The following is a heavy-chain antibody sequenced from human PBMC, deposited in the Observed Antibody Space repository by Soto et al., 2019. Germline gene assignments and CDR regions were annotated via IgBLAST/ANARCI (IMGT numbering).Heavy chain of an antibody. J-gene: IGHJ6*02. V-gene: IGHV3-23*01. D-gene: IGHD5-12*01. CDR2: TTGSGGTA. CDR1: IFSFDMYS. Sequence: EVQLLESGGGLVQPGGSLRLSCAASIFSFDMYSMSWVRQAPGKGLEWVSATTGSGGTAYYAGSVKGRFTISRDNSKNPQYLHMDRLSDEDAAVYCCAKHSGYDHTYGMDVWGQGTRVTVSS. CDR3: AKHSGYDHTYGMDV.